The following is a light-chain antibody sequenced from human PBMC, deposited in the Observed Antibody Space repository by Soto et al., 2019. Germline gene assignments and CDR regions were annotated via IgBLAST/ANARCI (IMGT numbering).Light chain of an antibody. CDR2: DVS. CDR3: SSYTSSSTLDVV. J-gene: IGLJ2*01. V-gene: IGLV2-14*01. Sequence: QSALTQPASVSGSPGQSITISCTGTSSDVGGYNYVSWYQQHPGKAPKLMIYDVSNRPSGVSNRFSGSKSGNTASLTISGLQAEDEADCYCSSYTSSSTLDVVFGGGTKLTV. CDR1: SSDVGGYNY.